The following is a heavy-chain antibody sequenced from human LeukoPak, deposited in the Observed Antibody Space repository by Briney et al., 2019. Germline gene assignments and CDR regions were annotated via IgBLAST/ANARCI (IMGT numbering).Heavy chain of an antibody. V-gene: IGHV4-39*01. CDR3: ASRNDILTGYVFDF. CDR1: GGSSSTSSYY. Sequence: SETLSLTCSVSGGSSSTSSYYWGWVRQPPGKGLEWIGSIYYSGSTSYNPSLKSRVTISVDTSKNQFSLKLTSVTAADTAVYYCASRNDILTGYVFDFWGQGTLVTVSS. CDR2: IYYSGST. D-gene: IGHD3-9*01. J-gene: IGHJ4*02.